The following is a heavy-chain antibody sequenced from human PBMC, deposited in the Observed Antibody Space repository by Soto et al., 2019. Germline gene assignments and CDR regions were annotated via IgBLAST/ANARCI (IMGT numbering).Heavy chain of an antibody. CDR2: TRNKANSYTT. CDR1: GFTFSDHY. Sequence: GGSLRLSCAASGFTFSDHYMDWVRQAPGKGLEWVGRTRNKANSYTTEYAASVKGRFTISRDDSKNSLYLQMNSLKTEDTAVYYCARVDYYDSSGYLGIWGQGTLVTVSS. CDR3: ARVDYYDSSGYLGI. J-gene: IGHJ4*02. V-gene: IGHV3-72*01. D-gene: IGHD3-22*01.